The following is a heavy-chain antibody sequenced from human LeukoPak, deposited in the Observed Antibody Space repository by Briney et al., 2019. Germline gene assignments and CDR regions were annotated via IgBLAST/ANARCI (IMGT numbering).Heavy chain of an antibody. V-gene: IGHV4-34*01. CDR2: INHSGST. CDR1: GGSFSGYY. J-gene: IGHJ4*02. Sequence: SETLSLTCAVYGGSFSGYYWSWIRQPPGKGLEWIGEINHSGSTNYNPSLKSRVTISVDTSKNQFSLKLTSVTAADTAVYYCVRHTTSGWYQVVYWGQGTLVTVSS. D-gene: IGHD6-19*01. CDR3: VRHTTSGWYQVVY.